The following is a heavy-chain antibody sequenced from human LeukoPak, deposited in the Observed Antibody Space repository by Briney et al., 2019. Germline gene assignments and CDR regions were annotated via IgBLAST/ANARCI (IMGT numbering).Heavy chain of an antibody. V-gene: IGHV1-69*04. J-gene: IGHJ6*02. D-gene: IGHD6-13*01. CDR2: IIPILGIA. Sequence: SVKVSCKASGGTFSSYAISWVRQAPGQGLEWMGRIIPILGIANYAQKFQGRVTITADKSTSTAYMELSSLRSEDTAVYYCAREEVGSSWYNYYYGMDVWGQGPRSPSP. CDR1: GGTFSSYA. CDR3: AREEVGSSWYNYYYGMDV.